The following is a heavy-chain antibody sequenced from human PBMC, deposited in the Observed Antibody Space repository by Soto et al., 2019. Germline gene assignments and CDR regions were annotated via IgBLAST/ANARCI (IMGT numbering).Heavy chain of an antibody. CDR3: ARGLECRGYCLDKPTWFGT. CDR1: GGTFSTYT. D-gene: IGHD2-15*01. Sequence: QVQLVQSGAEVKKSGSSVKVSCKASGGTFSTYTFSWVRQAPGQGLEWMGRIIPIFCTPYYAQKFQGRVTITADKATSTVYKELSSLGSDDTAVYFCARGLECRGYCLDKPTWFGTWGQGTLVTVSS. V-gene: IGHV1-69*06. J-gene: IGHJ5*02. CDR2: IIPIFCTP.